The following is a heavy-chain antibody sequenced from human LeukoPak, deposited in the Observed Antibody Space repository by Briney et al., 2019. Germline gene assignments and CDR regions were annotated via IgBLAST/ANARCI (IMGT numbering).Heavy chain of an antibody. Sequence: SETLSLTCTVSGGSISTYYWSWIRQPPGKGLEWIGYIHYSGSTNYSPSLKSRVTISVDTSKNRFSLRLSSLTAADTAVYYCARVIGGYYYINWFDPWGQGTLVTGSS. D-gene: IGHD3-22*01. J-gene: IGHJ5*02. CDR3: ARVIGGYYYINWFDP. CDR2: IHYSGST. CDR1: GGSISTYY. V-gene: IGHV4-59*08.